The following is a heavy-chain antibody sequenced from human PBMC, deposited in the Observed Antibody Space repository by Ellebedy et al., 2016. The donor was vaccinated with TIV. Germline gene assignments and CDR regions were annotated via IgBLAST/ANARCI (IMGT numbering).Heavy chain of an antibody. CDR1: GFTVSSNY. Sequence: GESLKISXAASGFTVSSNYMSWVRQAPGKGLEWDSVIYSGGSTYYADSVKGRFTISRDNSKNTLYLQMNSLRAEDTAVYYCARDGARTLGYYYYGMDVWGQGTTVTVSS. J-gene: IGHJ6*02. CDR2: IYSGGST. CDR3: ARDGARTLGYYYYGMDV. V-gene: IGHV3-53*01. D-gene: IGHD1-26*01.